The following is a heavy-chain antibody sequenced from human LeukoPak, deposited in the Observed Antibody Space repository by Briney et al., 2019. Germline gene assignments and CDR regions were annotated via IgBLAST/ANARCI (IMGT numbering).Heavy chain of an antibody. V-gene: IGHV3-48*01. CDR3: AREGVNSPDDTFDV. J-gene: IGHJ3*01. D-gene: IGHD3-3*01. CDR1: GFTFNTYT. Sequence: PGGSLRLSCAASGFTFNTYTMNWVRQAPGKGLEWVSYISGSSGIIDYADSVRGRFTISRDNSKSTLYLQMNSLRPEDTAVYYCAREGVNSPDDTFDVWAKGQWSPSLQ. CDR2: ISGSSGII.